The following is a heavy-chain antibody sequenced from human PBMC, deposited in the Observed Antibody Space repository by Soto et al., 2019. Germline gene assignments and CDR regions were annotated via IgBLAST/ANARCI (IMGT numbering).Heavy chain of an antibody. J-gene: IGHJ5*02. CDR1: GGTFSSYA. D-gene: IGHD4-17*01. CDR3: ASKPSDYGDYGWFDP. V-gene: IGHV1-69*01. CDR2: IIPIFGTA. Sequence: QVQLVQSGAEVKKPGSSVKVSCKASGGTFSSYAISWVRQAPGQGLEWMGGIIPIFGTANYAQKFQGRVTITADESMSTAYMELSSLRSEDTAVYYCASKPSDYGDYGWFDPWGQGTLVTVSS.